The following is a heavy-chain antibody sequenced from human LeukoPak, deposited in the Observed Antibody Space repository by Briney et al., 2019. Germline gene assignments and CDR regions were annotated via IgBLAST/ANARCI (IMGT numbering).Heavy chain of an antibody. CDR2: INPAGSET. J-gene: IGHJ4*02. CDR1: GSSFSAYW. D-gene: IGHD2-15*01. CDR3: ARFGYVAAVDV. V-gene: IGHV3-7*01. Sequence: GGSLRLSCAASGSSFSAYWMTWVRQAPGTGLEWVANINPAGSETYYVDPVKGRFSISRDNAKNLVYLQMNSLRAEDTAVYHCARFGYVAAVDVWGQGTPVTVSS.